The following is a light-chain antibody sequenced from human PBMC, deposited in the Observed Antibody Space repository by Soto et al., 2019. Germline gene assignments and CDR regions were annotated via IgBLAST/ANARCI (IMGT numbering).Light chain of an antibody. Sequence: EIVLTQSPGTLSLSPGERATLSCRASQSVSSSFLAWYQQKPGQAPRLLIYGASIRATGIPDRFSVSGSGTDFTLTISRVEPEDFAVYYCQQYGSSPWTFGQGTKVEIK. CDR1: QSVSSSF. J-gene: IGKJ1*01. CDR3: QQYGSSPWT. V-gene: IGKV3-20*01. CDR2: GAS.